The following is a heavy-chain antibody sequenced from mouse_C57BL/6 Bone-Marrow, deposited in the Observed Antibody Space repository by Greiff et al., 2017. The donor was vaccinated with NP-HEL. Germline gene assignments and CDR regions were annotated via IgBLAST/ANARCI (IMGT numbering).Heavy chain of an antibody. CDR1: GYTFTSYW. CDR3: ARYDYGSRGWYFDV. D-gene: IGHD1-1*01. V-gene: IGHV1-72*01. CDR2: IDPNSGGT. Sequence: VQLQQPGADLVKPGASVKLSCKASGYTFTSYWMHWVKQRPGRGLEWIGRIDPNSGGTKFNEKFKTKATLTVDKPSSTAYMQLSSLTSDGSAVYYWARYDYGSRGWYFDVGGTGTTVTVSS. J-gene: IGHJ1*03.